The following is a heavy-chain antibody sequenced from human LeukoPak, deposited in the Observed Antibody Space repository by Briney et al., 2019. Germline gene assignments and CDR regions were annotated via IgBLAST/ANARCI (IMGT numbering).Heavy chain of an antibody. CDR2: IKSKTVGGTI. CDR1: GLTFSKAW. Sequence: PGGSLRLSCTASGLTFSKAWMTWVRPAPGKGLEWVGRIKSKTVGGTIEYATPVRGRFTISRDDSKNTFYVQMNSLKTEDTAVYYCTTETFWGQGTLVTVSS. CDR3: TTETF. D-gene: IGHD3-16*01. J-gene: IGHJ4*02. V-gene: IGHV3-15*01.